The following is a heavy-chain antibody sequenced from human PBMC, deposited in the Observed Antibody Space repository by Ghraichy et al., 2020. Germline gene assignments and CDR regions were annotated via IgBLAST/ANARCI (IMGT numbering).Heavy chain of an antibody. D-gene: IGHD2-15*01. CDR2: ILYSATT. J-gene: IGHJ2*01. CDR1: GGSISNSYYY. V-gene: IGHV4-39*07. CDR3: AGLIAASDLWYFHL. Sequence: SETLSLTCTVSGGSISNSYYYWGWIRQPPGKGLEWIGNILYSATTYYNPSLRGRVAVSVDTSKYQFSLKLSFVTAADTAVYYCAGLIAASDLWYFHLWGRGTLVTVSS.